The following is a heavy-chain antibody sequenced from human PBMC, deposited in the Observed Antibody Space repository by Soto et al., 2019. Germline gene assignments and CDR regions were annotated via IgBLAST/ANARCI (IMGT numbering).Heavy chain of an antibody. CDR2: IYYSGST. CDR1: GGSISSGDYY. Sequence: QVQLQESGPGLVKPSQTLSLTCTVSGGSISSGDYYWSWIRQPPGKGLEWIGYIYYSGSTYYNPSLKSRVTISVDTSKNQFSLKLSSVTAADTAVYYCARVWAIGAPDDVGVYGEIDYWGQGTLVTVSS. J-gene: IGHJ4*02. V-gene: IGHV4-30-4*01. CDR3: ARVWAIGAPDDVGVYGEIDY. D-gene: IGHD2-2*01.